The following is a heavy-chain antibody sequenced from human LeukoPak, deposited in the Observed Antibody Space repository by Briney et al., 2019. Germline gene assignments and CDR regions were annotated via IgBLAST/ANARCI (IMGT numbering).Heavy chain of an antibody. Sequence: ASVKVSCKASGGTFSSYAISWVRQAPGQGFEWMGGIIPIFGTANYAQKFQGRVTITADESTSTAYMELSSLRSEDTAVYYCANGGLATPYYYYMDVWGKGTAVTVSS. V-gene: IGHV1-69*13. J-gene: IGHJ6*03. CDR1: GGTFSSYA. CDR3: ANGGLATPYYYYMDV. CDR2: IIPIFGTA. D-gene: IGHD3/OR15-3a*01.